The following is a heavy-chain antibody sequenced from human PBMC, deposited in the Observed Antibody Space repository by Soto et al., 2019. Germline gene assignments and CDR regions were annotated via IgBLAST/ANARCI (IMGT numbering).Heavy chain of an antibody. CDR3: TRDTFGARDY. CDR2: IDSYETGI. CDR1: GFTFSGDW. Sequence: EVQLVESGGGLVQPGGSLRLSCTDSGFTFSGDWMHWVRQAPGKGLVWVSRIDSYETGISYADSVKGRFTISRDNAKSTLYLQMNSLRVEETAVYYCTRDTFGARDYWGQGTLVTVSS. D-gene: IGHD3-10*01. V-gene: IGHV3-74*01. J-gene: IGHJ4*02.